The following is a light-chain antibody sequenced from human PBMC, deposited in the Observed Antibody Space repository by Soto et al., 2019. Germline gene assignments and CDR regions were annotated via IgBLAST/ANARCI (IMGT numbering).Light chain of an antibody. CDR1: QSISSW. CDR2: SAS. J-gene: IGKJ1*01. V-gene: IGKV1-39*01. Sequence: DMRKSEDPATLCTTIEDRVSITCLASQSISSWLAWYKQKTGKAPKFLIYSASGLHSGVPSRFSGSGSGTDFTLTISSLQPEDFATYYCQLRYSAPWRFGPGTKVDIK. CDR3: QLRYSAPWR.